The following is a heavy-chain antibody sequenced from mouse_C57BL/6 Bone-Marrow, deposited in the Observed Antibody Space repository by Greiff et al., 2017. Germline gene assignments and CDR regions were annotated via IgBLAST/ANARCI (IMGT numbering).Heavy chain of an antibody. CDR2: IHPNSGST. V-gene: IGHV1-64*01. J-gene: IGHJ2*01. Sequence: QVQLQQPGAELVKPGASVKLSCKASGYTFTSYWMHWVKQRPGQGLEWIGMIHPNSGSTNYNEKFKSKATLTVDKSSSTAYMQLSSLTSADSAVDYCARLILFITTVFVDYWGQGTTLTVSS. CDR3: ARLILFITTVFVDY. D-gene: IGHD1-1*01. CDR1: GYTFTSYW.